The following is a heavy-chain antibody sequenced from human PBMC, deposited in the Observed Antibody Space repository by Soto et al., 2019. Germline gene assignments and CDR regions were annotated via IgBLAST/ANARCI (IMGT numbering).Heavy chain of an antibody. V-gene: IGHV1-3*01. J-gene: IGHJ4*02. D-gene: IGHD6-19*01. CDR3: ARESGSSGWFAFDY. CDR1: GYTFTSYA. CDR2: INAGNGNT. Sequence: QVQLVQSGAEVKKPGASVKVSCKASGYTFTSYAMHWVRQAPGQRLEWMGWINAGNGNTKYSEKFQGRVTITRDTTASTAYMELSSLRSEDTAVYYCARESGSSGWFAFDYWGQGTLVTASS.